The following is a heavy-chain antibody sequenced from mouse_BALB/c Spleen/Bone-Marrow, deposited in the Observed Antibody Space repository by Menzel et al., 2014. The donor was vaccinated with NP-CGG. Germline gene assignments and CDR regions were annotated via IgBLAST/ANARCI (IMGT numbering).Heavy chain of an antibody. D-gene: IGHD1-1*01. V-gene: IGHV14-3*02. Sequence: VQLKQSGAELVKPGASVKLSCTASGFNIKDTYMHWVKQRPEQGLEWIGRIDPANGNTKYDPKFQGKATITADTSSNTAYLQLGSLTSEDTAVYYCARYYYGFYFDYWGLGTTLTVSS. CDR1: GFNIKDTY. CDR2: IDPANGNT. J-gene: IGHJ2*01. CDR3: ARYYYGFYFDY.